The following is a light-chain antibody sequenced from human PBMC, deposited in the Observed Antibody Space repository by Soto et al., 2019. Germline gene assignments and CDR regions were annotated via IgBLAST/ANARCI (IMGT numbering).Light chain of an antibody. CDR2: GAS. CDR3: QQYGSSPRT. J-gene: IGKJ1*01. Sequence: EIVLTQSPGTLSLSPGERATLSCRASQSVSSNFLAWYQQKPGQAPRLLIYGASSSATGIPDRFSGSGSGTDFTLTISRLEPDDFAVYYCQQYGSSPRTFGQGTKVEIK. CDR1: QSVSSNF. V-gene: IGKV3-20*01.